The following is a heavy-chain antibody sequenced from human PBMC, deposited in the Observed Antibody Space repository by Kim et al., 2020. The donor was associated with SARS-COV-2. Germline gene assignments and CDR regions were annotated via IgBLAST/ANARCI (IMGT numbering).Heavy chain of an antibody. CDR3: ARASDSSGYYFRYYGMDV. V-gene: IGHV4-59*13. D-gene: IGHD3-22*01. J-gene: IGHJ6*02. CDR1: GGSISSYY. Sequence: SETLSLTCTVSGGSISSYYWSWIRQPPGKGLEWIGYIYYSGSTNYNPSLKSRVTISVDTSKNQFSLKLSSVTAADTAVYYCARASDSSGYYFRYYGMDVWGQRTTVTVSS. CDR2: IYYSGST.